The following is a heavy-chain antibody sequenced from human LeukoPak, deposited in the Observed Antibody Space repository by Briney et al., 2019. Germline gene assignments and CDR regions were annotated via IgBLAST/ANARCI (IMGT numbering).Heavy chain of an antibody. V-gene: IGHV3-23*01. D-gene: IGHD2-21*02. CDR1: GFTFGDYA. Sequence: SGGSLRLSCTASGFTFGDYAMSWIRQAPGKGLEWVSAISGRGDSIYYADSVKGRFTISRDNSKNTLYLQMNSLRAEDTAVYYCAKESPYCGRDCYYLSDYWGQGTLVTVSS. J-gene: IGHJ4*02. CDR2: ISGRGDSI. CDR3: AKESPYCGRDCYYLSDY.